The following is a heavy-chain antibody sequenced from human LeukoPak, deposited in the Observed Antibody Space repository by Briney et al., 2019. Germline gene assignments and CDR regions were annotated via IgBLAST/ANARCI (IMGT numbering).Heavy chain of an antibody. CDR1: GFTFRSYS. CDR3: ARFGSSWYYGFDY. J-gene: IGHJ4*02. Sequence: GGSLRLSCAASGFTFRSYSMNWVRQAPGKGLEWVSYISSRSSTTYYADSVRGRFTISRDNAKNSLYLQMNRLRAEDTAVYYCARFGSSWYYGFDYWGQGTLVTVSS. CDR2: ISSRSSTT. V-gene: IGHV3-48*01. D-gene: IGHD6-13*01.